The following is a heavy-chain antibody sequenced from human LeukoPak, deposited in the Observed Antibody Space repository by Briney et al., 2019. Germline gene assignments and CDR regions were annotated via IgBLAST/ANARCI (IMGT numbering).Heavy chain of an antibody. D-gene: IGHD6-19*01. CDR3: ARAIKGPYSSGWYGSYYYGMDV. CDR2: ISSSSSYI. Sequence: GGSLRLSCAASGFTFSSYSMNWVRQAPGKGLEWVSSISSSSSYIYYADSVKGRFTISRDNAKNSLYLQMNSLRAEDTAVYYCARAIKGPYSSGWYGSYYYGMDVWGQGTTVTVSS. V-gene: IGHV3-21*01. CDR1: GFTFSSYS. J-gene: IGHJ6*02.